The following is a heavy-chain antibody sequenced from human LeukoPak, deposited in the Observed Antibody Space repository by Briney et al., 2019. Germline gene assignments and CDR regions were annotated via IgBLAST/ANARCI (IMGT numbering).Heavy chain of an antibody. D-gene: IGHD3-3*01. V-gene: IGHV4-39*07. CDR1: SGSISTSNYY. J-gene: IGHJ5*02. Sequence: SETLSLTCTVSSGSISTSNYYWGWVRQPPGKGLEWIGSIYYSGSTYYNPSLKSRVTISVDTSKNQFSLKLSSVTAADTAVYYCARGEWLSGNWFDPWGQGTLVTVSS. CDR2: IYYSGST. CDR3: ARGEWLSGNWFDP.